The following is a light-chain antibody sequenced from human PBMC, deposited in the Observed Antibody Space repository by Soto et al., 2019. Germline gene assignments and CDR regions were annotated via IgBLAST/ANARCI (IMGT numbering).Light chain of an antibody. CDR2: TAS. CDR3: HQLNSIPIS. CDR1: QRINSC. J-gene: IGKJ2*03. V-gene: IGKV1-39*01. Sequence: DIQMTQSPSSLSASVGDRVTITCRASQRINSCLTWYQQKPGRPPKLLIYTASILQSGVPSRFGGSGSGTDFTLTITSLQPEDFATYYCHQLNSIPISFGQGTKLEIK.